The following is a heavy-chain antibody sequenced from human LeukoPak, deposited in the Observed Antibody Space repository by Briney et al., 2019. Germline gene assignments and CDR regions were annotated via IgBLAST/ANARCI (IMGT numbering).Heavy chain of an antibody. CDR3: ARDIHWAFDY. CDR1: GFTFNSYS. Sequence: GGSLRLSCGASGFTFNSYSMNWVRQAPGKGLEWVSYISSSTSRIYYADSVKGRFTISRDSARRSLFLQMNSLRDEDTAVYYCARDIHWAFDYWGQGMLVTVSS. V-gene: IGHV3-48*02. J-gene: IGHJ4*02. D-gene: IGHD7-27*01. CDR2: ISSSTSRI.